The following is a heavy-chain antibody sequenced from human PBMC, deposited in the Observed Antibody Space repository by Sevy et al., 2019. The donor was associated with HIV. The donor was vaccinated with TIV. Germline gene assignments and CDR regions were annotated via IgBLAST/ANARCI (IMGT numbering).Heavy chain of an antibody. CDR2: MSPGASDP. CDR3: ARLDSYSIGWSPRYYFDY. D-gene: IGHD6-19*01. J-gene: IGHJ4*02. Sequence: GESLKISCKGSAYTFTTHWIGWVRQMPGKGLEGMGTMSPGASDPRYSPSFQGQVTMSVDKSVSTAYLQWHSLETSDTAIYYCARLDSYSIGWSPRYYFDYWGQGTLVTVSS. CDR1: AYTFTTHW. V-gene: IGHV5-51*01.